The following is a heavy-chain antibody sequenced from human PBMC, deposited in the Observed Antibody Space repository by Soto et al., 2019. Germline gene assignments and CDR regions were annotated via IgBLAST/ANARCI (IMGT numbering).Heavy chain of an antibody. V-gene: IGHV1-69*12. CDR1: GGTFSSYT. CDR2: IIPIFGTA. D-gene: IGHD5-12*01. Sequence: QVQLVQSGAEVKKPGSSVTVSCKASGGTFSSYTISWVRQAPGQGLEWMGGIIPIFGTANYAQKFQGRVPITADESTSTADMELSRLRSEDTAVYYCARGNHRWLQLWYFDLWGRGTLVTVAS. CDR3: ARGNHRWLQLWYFDL. J-gene: IGHJ2*01.